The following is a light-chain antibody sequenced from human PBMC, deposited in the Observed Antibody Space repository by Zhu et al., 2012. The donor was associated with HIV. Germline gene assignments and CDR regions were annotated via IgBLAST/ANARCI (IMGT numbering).Light chain of an antibody. Sequence: EIVLTQSPGTLSLSPGERATLSCRASQSISSTYLAWYQQKPGQAPRLPIYGASSRATGIPDRFSGSGSGTDFTLTISRLEPEDFAVYYCQQYNYSPRTFGQGPRWKS. J-gene: IGKJ1*01. CDR2: GAS. CDR1: QSISSTY. CDR3: QQYNYSPRT. V-gene: IGKV3-20*01.